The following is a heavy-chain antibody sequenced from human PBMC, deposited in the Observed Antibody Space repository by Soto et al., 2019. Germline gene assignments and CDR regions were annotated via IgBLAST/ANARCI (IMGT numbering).Heavy chain of an antibody. CDR3: VRDIYYSFDS. J-gene: IGHJ5*01. V-gene: IGHV3-21*05. CDR2: IKSGGNYT. CDR1: GFTFSSYW. Sequence: GGSLRLSCAASGFTFSSYWMHWVRQAPGKGLEWISYIKSGGNYTTYADSVQGRFTISRDNAKNSVYLQMNSLRADDMAVYYCVRDIYYSFDSWGQGTLVTVSS. D-gene: IGHD3-10*01.